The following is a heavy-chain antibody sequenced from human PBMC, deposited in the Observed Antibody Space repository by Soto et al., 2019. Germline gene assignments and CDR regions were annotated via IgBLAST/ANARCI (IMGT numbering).Heavy chain of an antibody. V-gene: IGHV3-7*01. Sequence: GGSLRLSCAGSGFTFSNHWMNWVRQAPGKGLEWVANIKADGSEKYYVDSVKGRFTISRDNAKNSLYLQMNSLRAEDTAVYYCVGATPNDYWGQGTLVTVSS. CDR1: GFTFSNHW. CDR2: IKADGSEK. J-gene: IGHJ4*02. CDR3: VGATPNDY.